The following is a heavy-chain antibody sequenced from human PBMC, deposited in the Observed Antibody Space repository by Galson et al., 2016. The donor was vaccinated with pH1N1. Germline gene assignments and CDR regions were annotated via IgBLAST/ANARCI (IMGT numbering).Heavy chain of an antibody. Sequence: SLRLSCAASGFTFFSGYSMNWVRQAPGKGLEWVSLISNSGSYIYYADSVKGRFTISRDNDKKSLYLEMNRLRAEDTAVYYCARDSGRPRNYGMDAWGQGTTVTVSS. CDR3: ARDSGRPRNYGMDA. V-gene: IGHV3-21*05. CDR1: GFTFFSGYS. D-gene: IGHD1-26*01. J-gene: IGHJ6*02. CDR2: ISNSGSYI.